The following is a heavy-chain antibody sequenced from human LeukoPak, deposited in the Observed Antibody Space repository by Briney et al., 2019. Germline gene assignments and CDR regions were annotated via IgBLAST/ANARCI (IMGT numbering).Heavy chain of an antibody. CDR3: ARTGHDYDTINWFDP. CDR2: ISSSSSYI. CDR1: GFTFGSYW. Sequence: PGGSLRLSCAASGFTFGSYWMTWVRQAPGKGLEWVSSISSSSSYIYYADSVKGRFTISRDNAKNSLYLQMNSLRAEDTAVYYCARTGHDYDTINWFDPWGQGTLVTVSS. D-gene: IGHD3-9*01. V-gene: IGHV3-21*01. J-gene: IGHJ5*02.